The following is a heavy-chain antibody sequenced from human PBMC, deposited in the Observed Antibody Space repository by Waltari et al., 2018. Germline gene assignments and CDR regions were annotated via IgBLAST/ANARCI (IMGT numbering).Heavy chain of an antibody. V-gene: IGHV4-38-2*01. D-gene: IGHD2-2*01. CDR2: IYHSGST. J-gene: IGHJ2*01. CDR3: ARQDQNWYFDL. CDR1: GYSISSGYY. Sequence: QVQLQESGPGLVKPSETLSLTCAVSGYSISSGYYWGWIRQPPGKGLEWIGSIYHSGSTYYNPALKSRGTISVDTSKNQFALKLSSVTAADTAVYYCARQDQNWYFDLWGRGTLVTVSS.